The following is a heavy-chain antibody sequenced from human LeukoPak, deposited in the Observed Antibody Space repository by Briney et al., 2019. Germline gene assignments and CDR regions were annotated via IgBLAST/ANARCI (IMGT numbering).Heavy chain of an antibody. CDR2: IIPILGIA. J-gene: IGHJ4*02. CDR3: ARGSYSSGWRPTTLGY. CDR1: GYTFSNYG. V-gene: IGHV1-69*04. Sequence: SVKVSCKASGYTFSNYGMSWVRQAPGQGLEWMGRIIPILGIANYAQKFQGRVTITADKSTSTAYMELSSLRSEDTAVYYCARGSYSSGWRPTTLGYWGQGTLVTVSS. D-gene: IGHD6-19*01.